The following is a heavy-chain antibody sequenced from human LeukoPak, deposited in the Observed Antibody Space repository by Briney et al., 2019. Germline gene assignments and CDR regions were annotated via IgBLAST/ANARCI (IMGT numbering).Heavy chain of an antibody. V-gene: IGHV4-39*01. Sequence: SETLSLTCTVSGGSISSSSFFWGWIRQSPGKGLEWIGNIYYNGRTYYNPPLKSQVTISIDTSKNQFSLKLSSVTAADTAVYYCARHEGHHSSGSYGMDVWCQGTTVTVSS. J-gene: IGHJ6*02. CDR3: ARHEGHHSSGSYGMDV. CDR1: GGSISSSSFF. D-gene: IGHD3-10*01. CDR2: IYYNGRT.